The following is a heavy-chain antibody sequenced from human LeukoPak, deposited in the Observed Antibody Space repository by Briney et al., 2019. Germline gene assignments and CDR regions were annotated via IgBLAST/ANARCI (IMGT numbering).Heavy chain of an antibody. CDR3: GRDAYYYGSGSYYGGGDY. V-gene: IGHV1-2*06. CDR1: GYTFTGYY. CDR2: INPNSGGT. J-gene: IGHJ4*02. Sequence: ASVKVSCKASGYTFTGYYMHWVRQAPGQGLEWMGRINPNSGGTNYAQKFQGRVTMTRDTSISTAYMELSRLRSDDTAEYYCGRDAYYYGSGSYYGGGDYWGQGTLVTVSS. D-gene: IGHD3-10*01.